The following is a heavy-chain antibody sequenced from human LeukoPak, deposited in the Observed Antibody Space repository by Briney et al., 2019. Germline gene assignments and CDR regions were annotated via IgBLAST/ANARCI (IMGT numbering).Heavy chain of an antibody. J-gene: IGHJ4*02. D-gene: IGHD4-17*01. CDR1: GGSISSSSYY. CDR2: IYYSGST. V-gene: IGHV4-39*01. Sequence: KSSETLSLTCTVSGGSISSSSYYWGWIRQPPGKGLEWIGSIYYSGSTYYNPSLKSRVTIPVDTSKNQFSLKLSSVTAADTAVYYCASLLYDYGDYGIDYWGQGTLVTVSS. CDR3: ASLLYDYGDYGIDY.